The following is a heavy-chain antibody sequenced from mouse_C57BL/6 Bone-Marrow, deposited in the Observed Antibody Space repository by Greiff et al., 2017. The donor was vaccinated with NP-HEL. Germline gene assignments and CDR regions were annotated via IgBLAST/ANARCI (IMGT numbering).Heavy chain of an antibody. V-gene: IGHV1-47*01. CDR1: GYTFTTYP. J-gene: IGHJ1*03. D-gene: IGHD2-4*01. CDR2: FHPYNDDT. Sequence: QVQLQQSGAELVKPGASVKMSCKASGYTFTTYPIEWMKQNHGKSLEWIGNFHPYNDDTKYNEKFKGKATLTVEKSSSTVYLELSRLTSDDSAVYYCARGRAIYYDYDGWYFDVWGTGTTVTVSS. CDR3: ARGRAIYYDYDGWYFDV.